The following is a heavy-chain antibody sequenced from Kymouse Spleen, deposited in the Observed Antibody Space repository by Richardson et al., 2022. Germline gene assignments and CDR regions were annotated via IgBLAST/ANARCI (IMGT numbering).Heavy chain of an antibody. V-gene: IGHV4-34*01. Sequence: QVQLQQWGAGLLKPSETLSLTCAVYGGSFSGYYWSWIRQPPGKGLEWIGEINHSGSTNYNPSLKSRVTISVDTSKNQFSLKLSSVTAADTAVYYCARGDSSGWYGWFDPWGQGTLVTVSS. CDR3: ARGDSSGWYGWFDP. D-gene: IGHD6-19*01. CDR2: INHSGST. CDR1: GGSFSGYY. J-gene: IGHJ5*02.